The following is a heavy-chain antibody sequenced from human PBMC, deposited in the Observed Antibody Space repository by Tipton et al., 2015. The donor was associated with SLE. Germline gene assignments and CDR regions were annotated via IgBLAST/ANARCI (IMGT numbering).Heavy chain of an antibody. CDR3: ARGFFHDYWSAEQGRKSFYFDN. Sequence: TLSLTCAVSGGSIRSSNWWSWVRQPPGKGLEWIGEIHHSGSTNSNPSLKSRVTISVDTVKTRVSLKLTSVTAADTAMYFCARGFFHDYWSAEQGRKSFYFDNWGQGALVTVSS. D-gene: IGHD3-3*01. J-gene: IGHJ4*02. CDR1: GGSIRSSNW. V-gene: IGHV4-4*01. CDR2: IHHSGST.